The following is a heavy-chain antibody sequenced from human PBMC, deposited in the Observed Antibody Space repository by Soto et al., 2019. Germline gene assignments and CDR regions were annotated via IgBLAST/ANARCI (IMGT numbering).Heavy chain of an antibody. J-gene: IGHJ4*02. CDR3: ARDTGGPLDY. V-gene: IGHV3-21*01. CDR1: GFTFSSFT. CDR2: ISDTAINI. D-gene: IGHD1-26*01. Sequence: EGSLRLSCAASGFTFSSFTMNWVRQAPGKGLEWVSSISDTAINIYYANSVKGRFTITRANARNSLFLQMISLRPDDTAVYFCARDTGGPLDYLGLGTLVTACS.